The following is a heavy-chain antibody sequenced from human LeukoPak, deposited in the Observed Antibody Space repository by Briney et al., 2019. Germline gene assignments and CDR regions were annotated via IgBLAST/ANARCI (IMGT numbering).Heavy chain of an antibody. Sequence: GGSLRLSCAASGFTFNTYSMNWVRQAPGKGLEWLSYVKSGNYDIQYADSVTGRFTVSRDSATNSLYLQMNGLKAEDTAVYYCARDSDWAFDYWGQGSLVTVSS. CDR3: ARDSDWAFDY. D-gene: IGHD3-9*01. V-gene: IGHV3-48*01. CDR1: GFTFNTYS. J-gene: IGHJ4*02. CDR2: VKSGNYDI.